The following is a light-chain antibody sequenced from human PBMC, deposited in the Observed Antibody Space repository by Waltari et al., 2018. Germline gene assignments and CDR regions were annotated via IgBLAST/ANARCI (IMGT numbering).Light chain of an antibody. CDR3: QLWDIGSDHKV. Sequence: SYVLTQPPSVSVAPGKTATIPCGGDNIGGKSVHWYQQKPGQAPVLVVYNDNDRPSGIPERFSGSNSGNTATRTISRVEVGDEADYYCQLWDIGSDHKVFGSGTKVIVL. J-gene: IGLJ1*01. CDR2: NDN. V-gene: IGLV3-21*03. CDR1: NIGGKS.